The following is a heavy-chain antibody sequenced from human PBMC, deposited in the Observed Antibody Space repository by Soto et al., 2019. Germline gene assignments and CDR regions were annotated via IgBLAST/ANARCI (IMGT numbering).Heavy chain of an antibody. V-gene: IGHV1-24*01. J-gene: IGHJ4*02. Sequence: ASVKVSCKVSGYTLTELSMHWVRQAPGKGLEWMGGFDPEDGETIYAQKFQGRVTMTEDTSTDTAYMELSSLRSEDTAVYYCAIRRAMTTVTNYYFDYWGQGTLVTVSS. CDR2: FDPEDGET. CDR3: AIRRAMTTVTNYYFDY. D-gene: IGHD4-4*01. CDR1: GYTLTELS.